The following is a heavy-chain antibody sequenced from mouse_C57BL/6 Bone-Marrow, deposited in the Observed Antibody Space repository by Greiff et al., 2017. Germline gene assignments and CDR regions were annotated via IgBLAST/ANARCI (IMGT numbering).Heavy chain of an antibody. J-gene: IGHJ3*01. D-gene: IGHD2-3*01. V-gene: IGHV1-15*01. Sequence: QVQLQQSGAELVRPGASVTLSCKASGYTFTDYEMHWVKQTPVHGLEWIGAIDPETGGTAYNQKFKGKAILTADKSSSTAYMELRSLTAEDSAVYYGTRAVDGYPFADWGQGTLVTVSA. CDR2: IDPETGGT. CDR3: TRAVDGYPFAD. CDR1: GYTFTDYE.